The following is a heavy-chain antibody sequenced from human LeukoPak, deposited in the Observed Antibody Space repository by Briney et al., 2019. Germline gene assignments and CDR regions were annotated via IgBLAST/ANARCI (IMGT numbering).Heavy chain of an antibody. CDR2: INHSGST. V-gene: IGHV4-34*01. CDR1: GGSISSYY. D-gene: IGHD5-24*01. Sequence: SETLSLTCTVSGGSISSYYWSWIRQPAGKGLEWIGEINHSGSTNYNPSLKSRVTISVDTSKNQFSLKLSSVTAADTAVYYCAREGRDGYDYWGQGTLVTVSS. J-gene: IGHJ4*02. CDR3: AREGRDGYDY.